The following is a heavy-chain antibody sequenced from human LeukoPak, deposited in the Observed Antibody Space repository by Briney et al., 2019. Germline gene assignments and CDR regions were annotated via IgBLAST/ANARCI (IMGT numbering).Heavy chain of an antibody. J-gene: IGHJ2*01. Sequence: SETLSLTCTVSGGSISSYYWSWIRQPPGKGLEWIGYIYYSGSTNYNPSLKSRVTISVDTSKNQFSLKLSSVTAADTAVYYCARAARITMVRGVAWYFDLWGRGTLVTVSS. CDR1: GGSISSYY. D-gene: IGHD3-10*01. CDR2: IYYSGST. CDR3: ARAARITMVRGVAWYFDL. V-gene: IGHV4-59*01.